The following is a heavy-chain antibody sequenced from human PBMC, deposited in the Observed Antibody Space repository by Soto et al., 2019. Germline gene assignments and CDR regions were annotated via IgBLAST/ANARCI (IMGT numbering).Heavy chain of an antibody. D-gene: IGHD3-22*01. CDR1: GGSLTSYY. V-gene: IGHV4-59*01. CDR2: IYYSGST. J-gene: IGHJ4*02. CDR3: ASGSRYYYDSSGYYNY. Sequence: PLETLSLTCTVSGGSLTSYYWSWIRQPPGKGLEWIGYIYYSGSTNYNPSLKSRVTISVDTSKNQFSLKLSSVTAADTAVYYCASGSRYYYDSSGYYNYWGQGTLVTVSS.